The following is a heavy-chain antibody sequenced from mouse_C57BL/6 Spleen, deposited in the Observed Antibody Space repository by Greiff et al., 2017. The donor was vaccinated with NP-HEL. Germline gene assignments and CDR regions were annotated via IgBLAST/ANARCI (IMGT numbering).Heavy chain of an antibody. CDR2: IYPGDGDT. CDR3: ARGGLNYFDY. D-gene: IGHD1-3*01. J-gene: IGHJ2*01. Sequence: VQLQESGAELVKPGASVRISCKASGYAFSSYWMNWVKQRPGKGLEWIGQIYPGDGDTNYNGKFKGKATLTADKSSSTAYMQLSSLTSEDSAVYFCARGGLNYFDYWGQGTTLTVSS. V-gene: IGHV1-80*01. CDR1: GYAFSSYW.